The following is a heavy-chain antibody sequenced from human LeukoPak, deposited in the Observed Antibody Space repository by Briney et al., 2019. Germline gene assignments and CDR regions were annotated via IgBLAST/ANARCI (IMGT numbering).Heavy chain of an antibody. J-gene: IGHJ4*02. CDR3: ARGRQTYYYDSSGYYVEFFDY. CDR2: VYYIGST. Sequence: SQTLSLTCTVSRGSLSSGGYYSSWIRQHPGKGLEWIGYVYYIGSTYYNPSLKSRVTISVDTSKNQFSLKLSSVTAADTAVYYCARGRQTYYYDSSGYYVEFFDYWGQGTLVTVSS. CDR1: RGSLSSGGYY. V-gene: IGHV4-31*03. D-gene: IGHD3-22*01.